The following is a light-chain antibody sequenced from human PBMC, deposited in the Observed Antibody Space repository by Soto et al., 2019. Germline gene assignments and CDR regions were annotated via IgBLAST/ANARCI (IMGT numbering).Light chain of an antibody. V-gene: IGKV1-12*01. CDR3: IQVKNFPRT. J-gene: IGKJ1*01. CDR1: QDINNR. Sequence: DIQMTQAPSSVSASVGDRVTITCRASQDINNRVAWFQQRPGRAPKYLIQAASILQSGFPSRFNPNGSGTDFTLTIDSLEAEDFATYYYIQVKNFPRTFGQGTKLEIK. CDR2: AAS.